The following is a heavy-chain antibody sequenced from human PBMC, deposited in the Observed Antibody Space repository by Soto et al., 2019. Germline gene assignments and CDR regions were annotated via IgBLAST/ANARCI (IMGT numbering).Heavy chain of an antibody. CDR1: GFTFSSYG. CDR2: IWYDGSNK. Sequence: GGSLRLSCAASGFTFSSYGMHWVRQAPGKGLEWVAVIWYDGSNKYYADSVKGRFTISRDNSKNTLYLQMNSLRAEDTAVYYCARDGGYSYGILYYFDYWGQGTLVTVSS. CDR3: ARDGGYSYGILYYFDY. V-gene: IGHV3-33*01. J-gene: IGHJ4*02. D-gene: IGHD5-18*01.